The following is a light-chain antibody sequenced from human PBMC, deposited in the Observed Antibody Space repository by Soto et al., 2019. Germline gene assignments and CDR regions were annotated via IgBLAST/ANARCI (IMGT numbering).Light chain of an antibody. CDR3: QQYGSSPRT. V-gene: IGKV3-20*01. J-gene: IGKJ1*01. Sequence: EIVLTQSPGTLSLSPGERATLSCMASQSVSSSYLVWHQQKPGQAPRLLIYAASRRATGIPDRFSGSGSGTDFTLTISRLEPEDVAVYYCQQYGSSPRTLGQGTKVDIK. CDR2: AAS. CDR1: QSVSSSY.